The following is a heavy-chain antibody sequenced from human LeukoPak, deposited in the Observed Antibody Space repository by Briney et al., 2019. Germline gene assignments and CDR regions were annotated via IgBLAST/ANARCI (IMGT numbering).Heavy chain of an antibody. D-gene: IGHD2-15*01. CDR1: GFTSGSYW. J-gene: IGHJ4*02. V-gene: IGHV3-48*04. CDR3: ARTLVVVTATSSY. CDR2: ISSSGSTI. Sequence: GGSLRLSCAASGFTSGSYWMNWVRQAPGKGLEWVSYISSSGSTIYYADSVRGRFTISRDNAKNSLYLQMNSLRAEDTAVYYCARTLVVVTATSSYWGQGTLVTVSS.